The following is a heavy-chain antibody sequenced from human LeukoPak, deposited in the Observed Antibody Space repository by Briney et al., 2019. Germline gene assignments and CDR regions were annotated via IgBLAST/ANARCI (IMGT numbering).Heavy chain of an antibody. CDR1: GDSMSSSHYC. CDR2: IYYSGST. J-gene: IGHJ3*02. V-gene: IGHV4-39*07. D-gene: IGHD6-19*01. Sequence: SETLSLTCTVSGDSMSSSHYCWGWIRQPPGKGLEWIGSIYYSGSTYYNPSLKSRVTMSVDTSKKQFSLKLSSVTAADTAVYYCARDRSSGWYEYDAFDIWGQGTMVTVSS. CDR3: ARDRSSGWYEYDAFDI.